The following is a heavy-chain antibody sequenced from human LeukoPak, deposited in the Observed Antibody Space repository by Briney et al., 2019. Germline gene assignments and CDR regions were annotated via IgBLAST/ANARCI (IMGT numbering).Heavy chain of an antibody. J-gene: IGHJ4*02. V-gene: IGHV3-21*01. CDR3: ARGLYCSSTSCYPHFDY. D-gene: IGHD2-2*01. CDR2: ISSSSSYI. Sequence: GGSLRLSCAASGFTFSSYSMNWVRQAPGKGLEWVSSISSSSSYIYCADSVKGRFTISRDNAKNSLCLQMNSLRAEDTAVYYCARGLYCSSTSCYPHFDYWGQGTLVTVSS. CDR1: GFTFSSYS.